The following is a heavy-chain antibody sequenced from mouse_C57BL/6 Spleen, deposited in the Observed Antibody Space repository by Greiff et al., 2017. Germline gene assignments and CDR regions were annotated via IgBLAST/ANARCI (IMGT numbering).Heavy chain of an antibody. V-gene: IGHV1-53*01. CDR1: GYTFTSYW. Sequence: QVQLQQPGTELVKPGASVKLSCKASGYTFTSYWMHWVKQRPGQGLEWIGNINPSNGGTNYNEKLKSKATLTVDKSSSTAYMQLSSLTSEDSAVYYGARPRINYYAMDYWGQGTSVTVSS. CDR2: INPSNGGT. J-gene: IGHJ4*01. CDR3: ARPRINYYAMDY.